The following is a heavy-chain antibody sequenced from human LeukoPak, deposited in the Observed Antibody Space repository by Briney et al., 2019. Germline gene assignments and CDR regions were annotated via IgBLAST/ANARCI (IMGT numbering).Heavy chain of an antibody. CDR3: ARGPSYGDYSD. Sequence: SETLSLTCAVYGGSFSGYYWSWIRQPPGKGLEWIGEINHSGSTNYNPSLKSRVTISVDTSKNQFSLKLSSVTAADTAVYYCARGPSYGDYSDWGQGTLVTVSS. CDR2: INHSGST. J-gene: IGHJ4*02. D-gene: IGHD4-17*01. V-gene: IGHV4-34*01. CDR1: GGSFSGYY.